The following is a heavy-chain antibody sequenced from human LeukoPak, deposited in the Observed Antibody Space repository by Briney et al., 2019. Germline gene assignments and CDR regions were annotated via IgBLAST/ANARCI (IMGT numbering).Heavy chain of an antibody. V-gene: IGHV3-21*01. CDR3: ARVSSGTQYYFDY. CDR1: GFTFSSYS. D-gene: IGHD6-13*01. J-gene: IGHJ4*02. Sequence: GGSLRLSCAASGFTFSSYSMNWVRQAPGEGLEWVSSISSSSSYIYYADSVKGRFTISRDNAKNSLYLQMNSLRAEDTAVYYCARVSSGTQYYFDYWGQGTLVTVSS. CDR2: ISSSSSYI.